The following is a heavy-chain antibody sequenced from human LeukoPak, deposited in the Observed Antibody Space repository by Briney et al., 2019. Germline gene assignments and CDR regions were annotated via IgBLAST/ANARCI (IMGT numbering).Heavy chain of an antibody. Sequence: ASVKVSCKASGCTFTSYGISWVRQAPGQGLEWMGWISAYNGNTNYAQKLQGRVTMTTDTSTSTAYMELRSLRSDDTAVYYCARDGVVPAAFDAFDIWGQGTMVTVSS. CDR1: GCTFTSYG. V-gene: IGHV1-18*01. CDR2: ISAYNGNT. J-gene: IGHJ3*02. D-gene: IGHD2-2*01. CDR3: ARDGVVPAAFDAFDI.